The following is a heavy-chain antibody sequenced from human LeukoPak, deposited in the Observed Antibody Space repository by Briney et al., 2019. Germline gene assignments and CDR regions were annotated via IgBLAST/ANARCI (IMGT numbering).Heavy chain of an antibody. CDR3: SKDLPLTRAWALKY. Sequence: GGSLRLSCAASGFTFSDYYMSWIRQAPGKGLEWVSYISSSDNTIYYADSVKGRFTISRDNAKKLLYLQMNSLRAEDTAVYYCSKDLPLTRAWALKYWGQGALVTVSS. D-gene: IGHD2-2*01. CDR2: ISSSDNTI. CDR1: GFTFSDYY. V-gene: IGHV3-11*01. J-gene: IGHJ4*02.